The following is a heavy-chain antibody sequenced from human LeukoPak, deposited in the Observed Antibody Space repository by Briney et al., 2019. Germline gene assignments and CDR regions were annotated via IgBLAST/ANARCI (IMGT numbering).Heavy chain of an antibody. Sequence: SETLSLTCAVYGGSFSGYYWSWIRQPPGKGLEWIGEINHSGSTNYNPSLKSRVTISVDTSKNQFSLRLSSVTAADTAVYYCARDVWFGAGRTFDYWGQGTLVTVSS. D-gene: IGHD3-10*01. CDR3: ARDVWFGAGRTFDY. CDR1: GGSFSGYY. J-gene: IGHJ4*02. V-gene: IGHV4-34*01. CDR2: INHSGST.